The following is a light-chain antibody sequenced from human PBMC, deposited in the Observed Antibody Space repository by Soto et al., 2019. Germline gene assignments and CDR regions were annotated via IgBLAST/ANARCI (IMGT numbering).Light chain of an antibody. V-gene: IGKV3-15*01. CDR3: QQYNNWPIT. CDR1: HSVGSL. CDR2: GAS. Sequence: EVVMTQSPATLSVSPGERATASCRASHSVGSLLAWYQQKPGQAPRLLIYGASTRATGIPARFTGSGSGTEFTLTISSLQSEDFAVYYCQQYNNWPITFGPGTRLEIK. J-gene: IGKJ5*01.